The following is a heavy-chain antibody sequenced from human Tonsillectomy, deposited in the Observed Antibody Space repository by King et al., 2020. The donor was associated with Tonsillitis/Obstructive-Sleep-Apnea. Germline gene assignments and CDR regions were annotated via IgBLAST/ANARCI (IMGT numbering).Heavy chain of an antibody. CDR2: ISYDGTNK. CDR1: GFTFSNYA. Sequence: VQLVESGGGVVQPGRSLRLSCAASGFTFSNYAMHWVRQAPGKGLEWVAVISYDGTNKYYADSVKGRFTISRDNSKNTLYLQMNSLRAEDTAVYYCARDGGSGSDLDYFDYWGQGTLVTGSS. J-gene: IGHJ4*02. V-gene: IGHV3-30*04. CDR3: ARDGGSGSDLDYFDY. D-gene: IGHD1-26*01.